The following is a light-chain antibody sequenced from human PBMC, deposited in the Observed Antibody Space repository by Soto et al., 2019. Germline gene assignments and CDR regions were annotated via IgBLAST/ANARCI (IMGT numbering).Light chain of an antibody. V-gene: IGLV2-14*01. CDR2: EVS. J-gene: IGLJ2*01. CDR3: SSYTSITTLI. Sequence: QSALTQPASVSGSRGQSITISCTGTSSDVGAYNYVSWYQQHPGKAPKLLISEVSNRPSGVSNRFSGSKSGNTASLTISGLQAEDEADYYCSSYTSITTLIFGGGTKLTVL. CDR1: SSDVGAYNY.